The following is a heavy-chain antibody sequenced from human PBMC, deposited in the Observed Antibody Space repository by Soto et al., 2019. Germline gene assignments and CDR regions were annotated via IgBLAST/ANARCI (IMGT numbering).Heavy chain of an antibody. J-gene: IGHJ5*02. V-gene: IGHV1-3*01. CDR1: GYTFTSYG. Sequence: ASVKVSCKASGYTFTSYGIHWVRQAPGQRLEWMGWINAANGDTKYSPKFQGRVTITRDTAASTAYMELSSLRSEDTAVYYCVRRHVSATGIDWFDPWGQGTLVTVSS. D-gene: IGHD6-13*01. CDR3: VRRHVSATGIDWFDP. CDR2: INAANGDT.